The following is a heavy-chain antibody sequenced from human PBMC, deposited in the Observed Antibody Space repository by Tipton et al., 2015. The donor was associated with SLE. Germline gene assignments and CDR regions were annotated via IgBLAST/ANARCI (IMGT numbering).Heavy chain of an antibody. V-gene: IGHV4-39*07. CDR3: ARGSVTIFGVAYYYYGLDV. CDR2: IYYSGST. D-gene: IGHD3-3*01. CDR1: GGSISSRSYY. Sequence: TLSLTCIVSGGSISSRSYYWGWIRQPPGKGLECIGSIYYSGSTHYNPSLKSRVTISVDTSKNQFSLKLNSVTASDTAVYYCARGSVTIFGVAYYYYGLDVWGQGTTVTVSS. J-gene: IGHJ6*02.